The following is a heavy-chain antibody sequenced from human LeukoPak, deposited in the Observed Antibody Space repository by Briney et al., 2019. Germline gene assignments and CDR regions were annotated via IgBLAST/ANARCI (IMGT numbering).Heavy chain of an antibody. CDR3: AKPIDCSSTICTGPMDV. Sequence: SETLSLTCAVYGGSLQSFYWSWIRQPPGKGPEWIGGIDHIGRTKYNPSLKSRLTISIDTSKNQFSLRLGSLTAADTAVYYCAKPIDCSSTICTGPMDVWGKGTTVIVSA. J-gene: IGHJ6*04. D-gene: IGHD2-2*01. V-gene: IGHV4-34*01. CDR1: GGSLQSFY. CDR2: IDHIGRT.